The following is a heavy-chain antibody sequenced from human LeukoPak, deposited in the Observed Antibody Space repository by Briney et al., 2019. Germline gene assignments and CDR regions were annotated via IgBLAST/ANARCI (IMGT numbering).Heavy chain of an antibody. CDR2: IYYSGSA. CDR3: ARHEYSGSYYGLSWFDP. Sequence: SENLSLTCTVSGGAISSRGYDWGWIGQPPGKGREWIASIYYSGSAYYNPSFNSRVTVSVDTAKSQRTLKLSSLTAADTDVYYCARHEYSGSYYGLSWFDPWGQGTLVTVSS. D-gene: IGHD1-26*01. J-gene: IGHJ5*02. CDR1: GGAISSRGYD. V-gene: IGHV4-39*01.